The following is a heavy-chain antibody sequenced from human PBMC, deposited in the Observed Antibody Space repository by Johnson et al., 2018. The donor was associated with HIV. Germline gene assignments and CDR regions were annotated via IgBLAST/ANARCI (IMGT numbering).Heavy chain of an antibody. CDR1: GFSLSSYA. CDR2: ISYDGSNK. D-gene: IGHD3-9*01. V-gene: IGHV3-30*04. Sequence: QVQLLESGGGVVQPGRSLRLSCAASGFSLSSYAMHWVRQAPGKGLEWVAVISYDGSNKYYADSVKGRFTISRDNSKNTLYLQMNSLRAEDTAVYYCARDDILTGYYVAFEIWGQGTMVTVSS. J-gene: IGHJ3*02. CDR3: ARDDILTGYYVAFEI.